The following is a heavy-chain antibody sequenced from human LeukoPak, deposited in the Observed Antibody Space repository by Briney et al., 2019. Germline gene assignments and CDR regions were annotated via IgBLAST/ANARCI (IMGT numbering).Heavy chain of an antibody. V-gene: IGHV3-30*18. CDR1: GFTFRCYR. CDR2: ISYDGSNK. J-gene: IGHJ4*02. Sequence: PGRSLRLSCRASGFTFRCYRMHWLRQAPGKGLEWVAVISYDGSNKYYADSVKGRFTISRDNSKNTLYLQMNSLRAEDTAVYYCAKDLEQDSYGPHSDSCGQGTLVTVSS. CDR3: AKDLEQDSYGPHSDS. D-gene: IGHD5-18*01.